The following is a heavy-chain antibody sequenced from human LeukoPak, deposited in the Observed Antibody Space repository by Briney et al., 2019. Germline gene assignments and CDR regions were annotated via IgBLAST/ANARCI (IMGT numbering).Heavy chain of an antibody. J-gene: IGHJ6*02. CDR1: GFTVSSYY. D-gene: IGHD6-19*01. V-gene: IGHV3-53*01. CDR3: ARDPLSVTGTNERYDYYGFDV. CDR2: IYSGGST. Sequence: GGSLRLSCAASGFTVSSYYMSWVRQAPGKGLEWLSIIYSGGSTYYADSEKGRFTISRDDSKNTLYLQMNSLRPEDTAVYYCARDPLSVTGTNERYDYYGFDVWGQGTTVTVSS.